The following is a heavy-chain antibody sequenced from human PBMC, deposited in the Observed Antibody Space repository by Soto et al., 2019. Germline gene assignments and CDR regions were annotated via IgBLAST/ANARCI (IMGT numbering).Heavy chain of an antibody. D-gene: IGHD5-18*01. CDR1: GYTFTSYA. Sequence: ASLTVSWKACGYTFTSYARHWVRQAPGQRLEWMGWINAGNGNTKYSQKFQGRVTITRDTSASTAYMELSSLRSEDTAVYYCARGDSYGYGYWGQGTLVSVSS. CDR3: ARGDSYGYGY. J-gene: IGHJ4*02. CDR2: INAGNGNT. V-gene: IGHV1-3*01.